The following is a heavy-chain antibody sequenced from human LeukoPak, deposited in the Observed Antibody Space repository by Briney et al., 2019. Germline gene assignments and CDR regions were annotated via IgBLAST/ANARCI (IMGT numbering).Heavy chain of an antibody. J-gene: IGHJ3*02. CDR1: GFTVSSNY. D-gene: IGHD6-13*01. CDR3: AREQQLVRSFDI. CDR2: IYSGGST. V-gene: IGHV3-53*01. Sequence: GGSLRLSCAASGFTVSSNYMSWVRQAPGKGLEWVSVIYSGGSTYCADSVKGRFTISRDNSKNTLYLQMNSLRAEDTAVYYCAREQQLVRSFDIWGQGTMVTVSS.